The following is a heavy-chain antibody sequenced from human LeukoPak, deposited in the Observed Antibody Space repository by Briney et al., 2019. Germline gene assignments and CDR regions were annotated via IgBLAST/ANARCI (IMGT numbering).Heavy chain of an antibody. Sequence: SETLSLTCTVSGGSISSGGYYWSWIRQHPGKGLEWIGYIYYSGSTYYNPSLKSRVTISVDTSKNQFSLKLSSVTAADTAVYYCARGRRDIVATKSYYFDYWGQGTLVTVSS. CDR3: ARGRRDIVATKSYYFDY. V-gene: IGHV4-31*03. CDR1: GGSISSGGYY. J-gene: IGHJ4*02. CDR2: IYYSGST. D-gene: IGHD5-12*01.